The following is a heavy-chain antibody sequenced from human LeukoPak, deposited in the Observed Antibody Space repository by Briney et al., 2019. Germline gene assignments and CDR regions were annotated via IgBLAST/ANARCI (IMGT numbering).Heavy chain of an antibody. J-gene: IGHJ4*02. D-gene: IGHD1-1*01. CDR3: ARHQRIDWNDQASDY. CDR1: GGSISPYY. CDR2: IYDSGST. Sequence: PSETLSLTCTVSGGSISPYYWSWIRQPPGKGLEWIGYIYDSGSTKYNPSLKSRVTISVDTSKNQFSLKLSSVTAADTAVYYCARHQRIDWNDQASDYWGQGTLVTVSS. V-gene: IGHV4-59*08.